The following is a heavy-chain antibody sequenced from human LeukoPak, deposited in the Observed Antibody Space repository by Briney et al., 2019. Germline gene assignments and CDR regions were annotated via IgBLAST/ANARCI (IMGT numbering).Heavy chain of an antibody. CDR1: RFTVSSDY. J-gene: IGHJ2*01. Sequence: GGSLRLSCAASRFTVSSDYMSWVRQAPGEGLEWGSVIYSGGSTHYADSVKGRFTISRHNSKNTLYLQMNSLRAEDTAVYLCATDSSVGYWYFDLWGRGTLVTVSS. V-gene: IGHV3-66*01. CDR2: IYSGGST. D-gene: IGHD6-19*01. CDR3: ATDSSVGYWYFDL.